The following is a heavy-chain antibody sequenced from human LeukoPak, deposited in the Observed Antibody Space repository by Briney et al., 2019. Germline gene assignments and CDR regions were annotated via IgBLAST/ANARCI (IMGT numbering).Heavy chain of an antibody. CDR2: TSFDGSSQ. V-gene: IGHV3-30-3*01. CDR1: GFTLSSYA. Sequence: GGSLRLSCAASGFTLSSYAMHWVRQAPGKGLEWVALTSFDGSSQYYADFVKGRFTISKDNSKNTLYLQMNSLKTEDTAVYYCARGSVGTPPPFDFWGQGTLVTVSS. J-gene: IGHJ4*02. D-gene: IGHD2-15*01. CDR3: ARGSVGTPPPFDF.